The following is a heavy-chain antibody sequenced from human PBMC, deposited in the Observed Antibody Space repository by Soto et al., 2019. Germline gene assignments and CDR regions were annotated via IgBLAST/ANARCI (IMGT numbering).Heavy chain of an antibody. J-gene: IGHJ5*01. D-gene: IGHD2-2*01. Sequence: PSETLSLTCAVFGGSFSDSYWSWIRQSPGKGLEWIGEITNSGRIYYNPSLESRIIISGDMSKSQFSLEMRSVTAADMATYYCARGRPAIATRWFDSWSQGTLVTVS. V-gene: IGHV4-34*01. CDR1: GGSFSDSY. CDR3: ARGRPAIATRWFDS. CDR2: ITNSGRI.